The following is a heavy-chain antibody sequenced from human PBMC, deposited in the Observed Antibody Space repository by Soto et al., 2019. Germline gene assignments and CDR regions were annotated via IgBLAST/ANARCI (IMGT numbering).Heavy chain of an antibody. CDR3: ARAPSGRGNYATFWFDP. CDR2: IYYSGST. CDR1: GGSISSYY. J-gene: IGHJ5*02. D-gene: IGHD1-7*01. Sequence: PSETLSLTCTVSGGSISSYYWSWIRQPPGKGLEWIGYIYYSGSTNYNPSLKSRVTISVDTSKNQFSLKLSSVTAADTAVYYCARAPSGRGNYATFWFDPWGQGTRGTVSS. V-gene: IGHV4-59*01.